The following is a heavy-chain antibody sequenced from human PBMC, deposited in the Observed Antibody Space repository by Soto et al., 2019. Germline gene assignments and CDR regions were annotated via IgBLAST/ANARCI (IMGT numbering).Heavy chain of an antibody. V-gene: IGHV4-4*02. J-gene: IGHJ5*02. CDR3: ARDTGWGLGS. CDR2: IYYSGGT. Sequence: QVQLQESGPGLVRPSGTLSLTCAVSGDSINSNYCWTWVRQPPGKGLEWIAEIYYSGGTSYNPSLKRRVTISMDKSKIQFSLTLTSVTAADTAMYYCARDTGWGLGSWGQGTLVTVSS. CDR1: GDSINSNYC. D-gene: IGHD6-19*01.